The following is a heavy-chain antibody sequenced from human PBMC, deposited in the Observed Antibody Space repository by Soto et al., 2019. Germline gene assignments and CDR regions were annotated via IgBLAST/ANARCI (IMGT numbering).Heavy chain of an antibody. CDR1: GFTFSSYA. J-gene: IGHJ3*02. D-gene: IGHD3-10*01. V-gene: IGHV3-23*01. CDR3: AKPLWFGELHDAFDI. CDR2: ISGSGGST. Sequence: GESLKISCAASGFTFSSYAMSWVRQAPGKGLEWVSAISGSGGSTYYADSVKGRFTISRDNSKNTLYLQMNSLRAEDTAVYYCAKPLWFGELHDAFDIWGQGTMVTVSS.